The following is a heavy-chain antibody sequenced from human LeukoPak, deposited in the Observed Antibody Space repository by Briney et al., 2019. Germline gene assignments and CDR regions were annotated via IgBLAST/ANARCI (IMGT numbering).Heavy chain of an antibody. CDR1: GGSLSGFY. V-gene: IGHV4-34*01. J-gene: IGHJ6*03. CDR2: INQSGST. Sequence: PSETLSLTCAVYGGSLSGFYWSWIRQSPGKGLEWSGEINQSGSTNYNPSLKSRVTISVDTSKNQFSLKLSSVTAAATAVYYCAREGYYYYMDVWGKGTTVTVSS. CDR3: AREGYYYYMDV.